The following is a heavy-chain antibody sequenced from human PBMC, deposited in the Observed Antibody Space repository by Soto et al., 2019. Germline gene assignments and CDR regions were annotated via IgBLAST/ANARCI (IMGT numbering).Heavy chain of an antibody. D-gene: IGHD6-13*01. V-gene: IGHV1-46*02. CDR3: ARGSSPVDFDY. CDR2: IHTNGGGS. Sequence: ASVKVSCKPSGYTLNTYYLHWVRQAPGQGLEWMGIIHTNGGGSTYAQKFLGRVTMTTEASTSTAYMELRSLRSDDTAVYYCARGSSPVDFDYWGQGTLVTVSS. CDR1: GYTLNTYY. J-gene: IGHJ4*02.